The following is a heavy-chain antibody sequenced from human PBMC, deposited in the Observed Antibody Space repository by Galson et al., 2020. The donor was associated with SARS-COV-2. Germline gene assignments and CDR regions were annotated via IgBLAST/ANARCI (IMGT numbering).Heavy chain of an antibody. CDR1: GGTFSSYA. D-gene: IGHD3-22*01. J-gene: IGHJ6*03. CDR3: ARLHQGGDDRGYYYYMDV. CDR2: IIPIFGTA. V-gene: IGHV1-69*13. Sequence: SVKVSCKASGGTFSSYAISWVRQAPGQGLEWMGGIIPIFGTANYAQKFQGRVTITADESTNTAYMELSSLRSEDTAVYYCARLHQGGDDRGYYYYMDVWGKGTTVTVSS.